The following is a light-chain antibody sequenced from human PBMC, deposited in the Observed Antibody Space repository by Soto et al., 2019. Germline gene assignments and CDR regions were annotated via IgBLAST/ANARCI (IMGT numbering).Light chain of an antibody. Sequence: AIQVTQSPSSLSSSLGDRVTITCRASQGIRNDLGWYQQKPGKAPKLLIYAASSLQSGVPSRFSGSGSGTDFTLTISSLKHEDFATYDCLQDYNYPITFGQGTRLEIK. J-gene: IGKJ5*01. V-gene: IGKV1-6*01. CDR2: AAS. CDR1: QGIRND. CDR3: LQDYNYPIT.